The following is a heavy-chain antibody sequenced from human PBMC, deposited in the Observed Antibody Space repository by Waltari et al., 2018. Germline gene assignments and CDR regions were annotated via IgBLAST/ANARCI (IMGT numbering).Heavy chain of an antibody. J-gene: IGHJ4*02. CDR1: GGSISSYY. D-gene: IGHD3-22*01. Sequence: QVQLQESGPGLVKPSETLSLTCTVSGGSISSYYWSWIRQPAGKGLEWIGRIYTSGSTNYNPSPKSRVTMSVDTSKNQFSLKLSAVTAADTAVYYCASHYYDSSGYYFFDYWGQGTLVTVSS. V-gene: IGHV4-4*07. CDR3: ASHYYDSSGYYFFDY. CDR2: IYTSGST.